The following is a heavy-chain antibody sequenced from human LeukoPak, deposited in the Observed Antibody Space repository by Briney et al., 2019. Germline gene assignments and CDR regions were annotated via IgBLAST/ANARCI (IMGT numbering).Heavy chain of an antibody. J-gene: IGHJ4*02. CDR1: GFTFSSYY. CDR2: VHDDGDTK. Sequence: SGTSLRLSCTTSGFTFSSYYMHWVRQGPGKGVEWVAVVHDDGDTKYYVDSVKGRFTISRDNSKNTLYLQMSTLRDEDTAIYYCATGSGHYYDRWGQGTLVTVSS. V-gene: IGHV3-33*01. CDR3: ATGSGHYYDR. D-gene: IGHD3-3*01.